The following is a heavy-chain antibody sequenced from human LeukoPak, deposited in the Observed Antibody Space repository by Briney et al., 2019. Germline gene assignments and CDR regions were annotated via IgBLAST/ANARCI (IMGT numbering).Heavy chain of an antibody. J-gene: IGHJ5*02. CDR2: ISGSGGYT. V-gene: IGHV3-23*01. Sequence: GGSLKLSCAASGFTFSLYAMSWVRQAPGKGLEWVSAISGSGGYTDYANSVKGRFTITRDNSKNTLYLQMNSLRAEDTAVYYWAKVGYTWIQLSNWFDPWGQGTLVTVSS. CDR3: AKVGYTWIQLSNWFDP. CDR1: GFTFSLYA. D-gene: IGHD5-18*01.